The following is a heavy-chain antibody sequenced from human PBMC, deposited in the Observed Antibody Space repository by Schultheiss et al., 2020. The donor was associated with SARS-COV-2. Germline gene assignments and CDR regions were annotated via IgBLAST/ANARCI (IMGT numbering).Heavy chain of an antibody. J-gene: IGHJ4*02. CDR2: INDSAVGALP. V-gene: IGHV3-15*01. Sequence: GESLKISCAASGFTFSSYSMNWVRQAPGKGLEWVARINDSAVGALPDYAASVKGRFTVSRDDSKKMVYLQMNSLKIEDTATYFCTTVASAWYRIHWGQGTLVTVSS. D-gene: IGHD6-19*01. CDR3: TTVASAWYRIH. CDR1: GFTFSSYS.